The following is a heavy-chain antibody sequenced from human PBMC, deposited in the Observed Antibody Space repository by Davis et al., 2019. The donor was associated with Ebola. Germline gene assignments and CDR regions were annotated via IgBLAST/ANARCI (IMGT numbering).Heavy chain of an antibody. CDR3: AREREVDTTMAGYYYGMDV. CDR2: MNPNSGNT. CDR1: GYIFTSYA. Sequence: ASVQVSCKASGYIFTSYAMNWVRQATGQGLEWMGWMNPNSGNTGYAQKFQGRVSMTRNTSISTAYMELSSLRSEDTAVYYCAREREVDTTMAGYYYGMDVWGKGTTVTVSS. J-gene: IGHJ6*04. D-gene: IGHD5-18*01. V-gene: IGHV1-8*02.